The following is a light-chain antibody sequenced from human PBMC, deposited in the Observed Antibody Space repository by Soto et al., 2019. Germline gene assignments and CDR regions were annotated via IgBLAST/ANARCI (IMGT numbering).Light chain of an antibody. Sequence: EIVMTQPPLSLPVTPGEPASISCRSSHSLLHSNGYNYLDWYLQKPGQSPQLLIYLGSNRASGVPDRFSGSGSGTDFTLKSSRVEAEDVGVYYCMQALQTPYTFGRRTKLEIK. J-gene: IGKJ2*01. V-gene: IGKV2-28*01. CDR3: MQALQTPYT. CDR2: LGS. CDR1: HSLLHSNGYNY.